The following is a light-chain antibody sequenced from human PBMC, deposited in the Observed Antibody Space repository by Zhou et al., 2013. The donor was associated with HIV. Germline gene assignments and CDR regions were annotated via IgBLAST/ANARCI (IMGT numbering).Light chain of an antibody. J-gene: IGKJ5*01. CDR3: QQRTNWPPL. V-gene: IGKV3-11*01. Sequence: EIVMTQSPATLSLSPGERVTLSCRASQSVSSSYLSWYQQKPGQAPRLLIYDASNRATGIPARFSGSGSGTDFTLTISSLEPEDFAVYYCQQRTNWPPLFGQGTRLEI. CDR1: QSVSSSY. CDR2: DAS.